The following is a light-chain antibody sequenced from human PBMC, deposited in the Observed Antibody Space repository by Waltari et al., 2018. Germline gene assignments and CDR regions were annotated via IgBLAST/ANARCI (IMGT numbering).Light chain of an antibody. J-gene: IGKJ1*01. CDR1: QRFGGT. Sequence: EIVLTQSPGPLSLSPGERATLSCRASQRFGGTLAWYQQNPGQAPRLLMYGTALRAPGTPDRFSGTGSGTDFSLTISRLEPEDFAVYYCQHYVRLPATFGQGTKVEIK. V-gene: IGKV3-20*01. CDR2: GTA. CDR3: QHYVRLPAT.